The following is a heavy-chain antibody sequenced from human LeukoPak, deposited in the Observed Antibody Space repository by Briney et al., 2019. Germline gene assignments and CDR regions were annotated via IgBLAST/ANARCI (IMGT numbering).Heavy chain of an antibody. CDR1: GFTFSSYW. D-gene: IGHD3-22*01. V-gene: IGHV3-7*01. J-gene: IGHJ4*02. CDR2: IKQDGSEK. CDR3: ARSGYYDSSGPSDY. Sequence: PGGSLRLSCAASGFTFSSYWMSWVRQAPGKGLEGVAEIKQDGSEKYYVDSVKGRFTISRDNAKNSLYLQMNSLRAEDTAVYYCARSGYYDSSGPSDYWGQGTLVTVSS.